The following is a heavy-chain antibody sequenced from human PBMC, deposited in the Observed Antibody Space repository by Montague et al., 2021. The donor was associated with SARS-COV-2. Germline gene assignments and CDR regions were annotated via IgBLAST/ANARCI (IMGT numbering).Heavy chain of an antibody. CDR2: IDFSGTT. Sequence: SETLSLTCTVSGDSISSYYWSWIRQSLGKGLEWIGKIDFSGTTNYNPSLKSRVTISVDTSKNQFSLQLSSVTAADAAVYYCARDARGGDFGGYWGQGILVTVSS. CDR3: ARDARGGDFGGY. D-gene: IGHD2-21*02. CDR1: GDSISSYY. V-gene: IGHV4-59*01. J-gene: IGHJ4*02.